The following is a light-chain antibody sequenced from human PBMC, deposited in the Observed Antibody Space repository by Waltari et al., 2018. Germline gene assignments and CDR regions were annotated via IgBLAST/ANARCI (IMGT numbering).Light chain of an antibody. CDR2: EVI. CDR3: CTYAGRNIWV. CDR1: SSDVGLYNL. J-gene: IGLJ3*02. V-gene: IGLV2-23*02. Sequence: QSALTQPASVSGSPGQSITISCTGTSSDVGLYNLVSWYQQHLGKAPELVVYEVIRRHPGVSNRFSGSKSGNTAPLTISGLQAEDEADYYCCTYAGRNIWVFGGGTKLTVL.